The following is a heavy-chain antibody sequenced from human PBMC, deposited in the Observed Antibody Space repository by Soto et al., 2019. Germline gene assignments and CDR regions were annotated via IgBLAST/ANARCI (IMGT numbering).Heavy chain of an antibody. J-gene: IGHJ5*02. Sequence: PSQTLSLTCAISGDSVSSNSAAWNWIRQSPSRGLEWLGRTYYRSKWYNDYAVSVKSRITINPDTSKNQFSLQLNSVTPEDTAVYYCAKGYPPIVVVPAAIDNWFDPWGRGTLVTVSS. CDR1: GDSVSSNSAA. D-gene: IGHD2-2*02. CDR2: TYYRSKWYN. CDR3: AKGYPPIVVVPAAIDNWFDP. V-gene: IGHV6-1*01.